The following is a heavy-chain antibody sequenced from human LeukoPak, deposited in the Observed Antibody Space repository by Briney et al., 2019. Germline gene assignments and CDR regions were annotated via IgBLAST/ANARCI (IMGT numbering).Heavy chain of an antibody. D-gene: IGHD4-17*01. CDR3: ARDSQTTVTTSQLGFDP. Sequence: ASVKVSCKASGYTFTGYYMHWVRQAPGQGLKWMGWINPNSGGTNYAQKFQGRVTMTRDTSISTAYMELSRLRSDDTAVYYCARDSQTTVTTSQLGFDPWGQGTLVTVSS. CDR1: GYTFTGYY. CDR2: INPNSGGT. J-gene: IGHJ5*02. V-gene: IGHV1-2*02.